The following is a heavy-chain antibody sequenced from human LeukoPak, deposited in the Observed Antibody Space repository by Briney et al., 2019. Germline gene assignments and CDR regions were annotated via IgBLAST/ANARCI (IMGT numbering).Heavy chain of an antibody. D-gene: IGHD3-10*01. Sequence: GGSLRLSCAASGFAFSSYEMNWARQAPGKGLEWVSYISSSGSTIYYADSVKGRFTISRDNAKNSLYLQMYSLRAEDTAVYYCARVAELLYFDYWGQGTLVTVSS. CDR2: ISSSGSTI. V-gene: IGHV3-48*03. CDR1: GFAFSSYE. CDR3: ARVAELLYFDY. J-gene: IGHJ4*02.